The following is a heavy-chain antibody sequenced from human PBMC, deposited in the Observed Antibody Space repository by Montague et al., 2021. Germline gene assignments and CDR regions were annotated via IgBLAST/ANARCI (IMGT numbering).Heavy chain of an antibody. V-gene: IGHV3-23*01. D-gene: IGHD1-1*01. J-gene: IGHJ1*01. CDR3: ANEGTTSPGYLQY. Sequence: SLRLSCAASGFPFSSYAMSSVRQAPGKGLEWVSTLTSNGAYTYHADAVEGRFTISRDNSKNTLYLQMNSLRVEDTAVYFCANEGTTSPGYLQYWGQGTLVTVSS. CDR1: GFPFSSYA. CDR2: LTSNGAYT.